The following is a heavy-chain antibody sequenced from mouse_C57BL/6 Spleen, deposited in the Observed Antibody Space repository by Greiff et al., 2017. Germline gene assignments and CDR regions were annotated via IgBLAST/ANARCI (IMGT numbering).Heavy chain of an antibody. CDR2: IDPSDSYT. J-gene: IGHJ4*01. CDR1: GYTFTSYW. Sequence: QVQLQQPGAELVMPGASVKLSCKASGYTFTSYWMHWVKQRPGQGLEWIGEIDPSDSYTNYNQKFKGKSTLTVDKSSSTAYMQLSSLTSEDSAVYYCARWGYDYDEGYAMDYWGQGTSVTVSS. CDR3: ARWGYDYDEGYAMDY. D-gene: IGHD2-4*01. V-gene: IGHV1-69*01.